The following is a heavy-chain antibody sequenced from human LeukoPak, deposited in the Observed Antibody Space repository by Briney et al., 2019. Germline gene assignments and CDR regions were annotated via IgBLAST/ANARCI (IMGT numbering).Heavy chain of an antibody. Sequence: PGRSLRLSCAASGFTFSSYAVHWVRQAPGKGLEWVAVISYDGSNKYYADSVKGRFTISRDNSKNTLYLQMNSLRAEDTAVYYCAREPLYNNGWQRHFDSWAREPWSPSPQ. CDR1: GFTFSSYA. D-gene: IGHD6-19*01. CDR3: AREPLYNNGWQRHFDS. J-gene: IGHJ4*02. V-gene: IGHV3-30-3*01. CDR2: ISYDGSNK.